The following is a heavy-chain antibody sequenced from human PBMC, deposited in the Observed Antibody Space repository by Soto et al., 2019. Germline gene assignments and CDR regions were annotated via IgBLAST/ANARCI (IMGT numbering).Heavy chain of an antibody. V-gene: IGHV4-39*01. CDR2: IYYSGNT. J-gene: IGHJ4*02. D-gene: IGHD4-17*01. CDR1: SGSISSSSSY. Sequence: QLQLQESGPGLVKPSETLSLTCTVSSGSISSSSSYWGWIRQPPGKGLEWIGSIYYSGNTYYNPSLKSRVPISIDSSKTQFSLKLNSVTTADTAVYYCGAQDYGAEGYYFETWGQGTLVTVSS. CDR3: GAQDYGAEGYYFET.